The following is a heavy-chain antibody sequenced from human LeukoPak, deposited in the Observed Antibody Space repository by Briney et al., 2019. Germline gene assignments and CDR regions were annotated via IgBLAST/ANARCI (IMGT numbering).Heavy chain of an antibody. CDR2: ISGSGRST. CDR1: GFTFSSYA. CDR3: AKDRGGWYGDYFDY. D-gene: IGHD6-19*01. V-gene: IGHV3-23*01. J-gene: IGHJ4*02. Sequence: GGSLRLSCAASGFTFSSYAMSWVRQAPGKGLEWVSAISGSGRSTYYADSVKGRFTISRDNSKNPLYLQMNSLRAEDTAVYYCAKDRGGWYGDYFDYWGQGTLVTVSS.